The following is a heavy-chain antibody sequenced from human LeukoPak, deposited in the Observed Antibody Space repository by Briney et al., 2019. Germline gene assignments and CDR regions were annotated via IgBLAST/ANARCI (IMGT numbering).Heavy chain of an antibody. CDR2: IIPILGIT. Sequence: ASVKVSCKASGGSFSSYAISWVRQAPGQGLEWMGRIIPILGITNYAQKFQGRVTITADKSTSTAYLELSSLRSEDTAVYYCARDLVCGIVRTSTMGGFDYWGQGTLVTVSS. V-gene: IGHV1-69*04. CDR1: GGSFSSYA. J-gene: IGHJ4*02. D-gene: IGHD1-26*01. CDR3: ARDLVCGIVRTSTMGGFDY.